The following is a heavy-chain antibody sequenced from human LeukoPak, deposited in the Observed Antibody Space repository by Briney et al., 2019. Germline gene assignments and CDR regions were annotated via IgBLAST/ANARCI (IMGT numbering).Heavy chain of an antibody. V-gene: IGHV3-66*02. Sequence: GGSLRLSCAASGFTVSSNYMSWVRQAPGKGLEWVSVIYSGGSTYYADSVKGRFTISRDNSKNTLYLQMNSLRAEDTAAYYCARNLRYFDWLLSNYYYYMDVWGKGTTVTVSS. CDR1: GFTVSSNY. CDR3: ARNLRYFDWLLSNYYYYMDV. D-gene: IGHD3-9*01. J-gene: IGHJ6*03. CDR2: IYSGGST.